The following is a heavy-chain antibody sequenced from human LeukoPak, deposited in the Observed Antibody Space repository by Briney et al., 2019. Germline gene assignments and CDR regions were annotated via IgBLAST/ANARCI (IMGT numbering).Heavy chain of an antibody. CDR2: ISYDGSNK. V-gene: IGHV3-30*18. D-gene: IGHD5-12*01. J-gene: IGHJ4*02. CDR1: GFTFSSYR. Sequence: PGRSLRLSCAASGFTFSSYRMHWVRQAPGKGLEWAAVISYDGSNKYYADSVKGRFTISRDNSKNTLYLQMNSLRAEDTAVYYCAKDRREWIVATAIDYWGQGTLVTVSS. CDR3: AKDRREWIVATAIDY.